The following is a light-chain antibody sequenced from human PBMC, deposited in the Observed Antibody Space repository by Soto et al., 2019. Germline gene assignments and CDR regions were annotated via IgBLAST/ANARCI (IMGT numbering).Light chain of an antibody. CDR2: DVT. CDR1: SSDVGGYNY. Sequence: QSALTQPASVSGSPGQSITISCTGTSSDVGGYNYVSWYQQHPGKAPKLMIYDVTVRPSGVSNRFSGSKSGDTASLTISGLQAEDEADYYCSSYTSSSTLVFGGGTQLTVL. CDR3: SSYTSSSTLV. J-gene: IGLJ2*01. V-gene: IGLV2-14*01.